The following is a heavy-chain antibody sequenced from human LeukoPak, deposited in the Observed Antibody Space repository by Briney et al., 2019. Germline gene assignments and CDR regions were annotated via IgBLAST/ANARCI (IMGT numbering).Heavy chain of an antibody. J-gene: IGHJ4*02. Sequence: PGGSLRLSCAASGFTFSSYAMSWVRQAPGKGLEWVSAISGSGGSTYCADSVKGRFTISRDNSKNTLYLQMNSLRAEDTAVYYCAKDGDIVLMVYAFDYWGQGTLVTVSS. CDR3: AKDGDIVLMVYAFDY. D-gene: IGHD2-8*01. CDR2: ISGSGGST. CDR1: GFTFSSYA. V-gene: IGHV3-23*01.